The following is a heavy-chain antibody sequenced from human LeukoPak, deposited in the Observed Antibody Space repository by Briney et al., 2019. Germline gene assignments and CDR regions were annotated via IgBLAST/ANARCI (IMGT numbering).Heavy chain of an antibody. V-gene: IGHV4-39*01. CDR3: AKSGGYGLIDY. CDR2: IYYSGST. Sequence: PSETLSLTCTVCGASVSGDPYYWGWIRQPPGKGLEWIGNIYYSGSTYYNASLQSRVTISIETSKNQFSLRLNSVTAADTAMYYCAKSGGYGLIDYWGQGTLVTVSS. J-gene: IGHJ4*02. CDR1: GASVSGDPYY. D-gene: IGHD1-26*01.